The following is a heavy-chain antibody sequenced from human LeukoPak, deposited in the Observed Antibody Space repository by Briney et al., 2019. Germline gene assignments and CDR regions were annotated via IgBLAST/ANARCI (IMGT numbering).Heavy chain of an antibody. J-gene: IGHJ4*02. CDR3: ARVVYSGSWGYFDY. V-gene: IGHV4-59*01. D-gene: IGHD3-10*01. Sequence: SSETLSLTCTVSGGSISTYYWSWIRQSPGKGLEWIGYIYYSGSTSYNPSLKSRVTISIDTSKTQFSLKLSSVTAADTAVYYCARVVYSGSWGYFDYWGQGALVTVSS. CDR2: IYYSGST. CDR1: GGSISTYY.